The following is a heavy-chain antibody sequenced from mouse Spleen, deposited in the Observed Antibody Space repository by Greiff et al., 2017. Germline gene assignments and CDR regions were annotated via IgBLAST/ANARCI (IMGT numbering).Heavy chain of an antibody. Sequence: VQLQQSGAELVRPGASVKLSCTASGFNIKDDYMHWVKQRPEQGLEWIGWIDPENGDTEYASKFQGKATITADTSSNTAYLQLSSLTSEDTAVYYCTYYYSNYAWFAYWGQGTLVTVSA. V-gene: IGHV14-4*01. CDR3: TYYYSNYAWFAY. J-gene: IGHJ3*01. D-gene: IGHD2-5*01. CDR2: IDPENGDT. CDR1: GFNIKDDY.